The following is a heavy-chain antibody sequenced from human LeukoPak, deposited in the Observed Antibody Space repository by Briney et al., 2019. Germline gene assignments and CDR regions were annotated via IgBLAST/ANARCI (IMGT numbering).Heavy chain of an antibody. CDR3: ARARVDTAMGGDYYYYYMDV. D-gene: IGHD5-18*01. CDR2: IYTSGST. V-gene: IGHV4-61*02. J-gene: IGHJ6*03. Sequence: SETLSPTCTVSGGSISSGSYYWSWIRQPAGKGLEWIGRIYTSGSTNYNPSLKSRVTISVDTSKNQFSLKLSSVTAADTAVYYCARARVDTAMGGDYYYYYMDVWGKGTTVTVSS. CDR1: GGSISSGSYY.